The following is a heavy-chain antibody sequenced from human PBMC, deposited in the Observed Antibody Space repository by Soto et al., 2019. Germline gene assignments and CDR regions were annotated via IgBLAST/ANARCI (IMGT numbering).Heavy chain of an antibody. D-gene: IGHD6-13*01. CDR3: AKIATAGDFDP. Sequence: GASVEVSCEASRYILASCYMRWLRQAPGQGLEWMGWINPNSGGTNYAQKFQGRVTMTRDTSISTAYMELSRLRSDDTAMYYCAKIATAGDFDPWGQGTLVTVSS. V-gene: IGHV1-2*02. CDR1: RYILASCY. CDR2: INPNSGGT. J-gene: IGHJ5*02.